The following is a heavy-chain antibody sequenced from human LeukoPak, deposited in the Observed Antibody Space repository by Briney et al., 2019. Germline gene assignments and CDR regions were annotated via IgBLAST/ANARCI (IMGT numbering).Heavy chain of an antibody. CDR1: GFTFSDYY. CDR2: ISSSGSII. V-gene: IGHV3-11*01. Sequence: GGSLRLSCAASGFTFSDYYMSWIRQAPGKGLEWVSYISSSGSIIYYADSVKGRFTISRDNARDSLYLQMHSLRAEDTAVYYCARAPVPAAGDFDYWGQGTLVTVSS. CDR3: ARAPVPAAGDFDY. J-gene: IGHJ4*02. D-gene: IGHD6-13*01.